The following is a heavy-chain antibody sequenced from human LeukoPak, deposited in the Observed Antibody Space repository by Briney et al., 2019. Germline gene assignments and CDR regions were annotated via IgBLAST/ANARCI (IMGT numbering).Heavy chain of an antibody. CDR3: ARLSKGAYYDFWSGYYNPANYYYYMDV. V-gene: IGHV4-34*01. CDR1: GGSFSGYY. D-gene: IGHD3-3*01. CDR2: INHSGST. J-gene: IGHJ6*03. Sequence: PSETLSLTCAVYGGSFSGYYCSWIRQPPGKGLEWIGEINHSGSTNYNPSLKSRVTISVDTSKNQFSLKLSSVTAADTAVYYCARLSKGAYYDFWSGYYNPANYYYYMDVWGKGTTVTVSS.